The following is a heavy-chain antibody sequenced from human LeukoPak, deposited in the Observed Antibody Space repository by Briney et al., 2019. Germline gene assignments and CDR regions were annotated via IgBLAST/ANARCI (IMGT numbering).Heavy chain of an antibody. V-gene: IGHV3-74*01. J-gene: IGHJ4*02. Sequence: PGGSLRLSCAASGFTFSRYWMHWVRHAPGKGLLWVSRINTDGSSTSYADSVKGRFTISRDNAKNTLYLQMNSLRAEDTAVYYCARSWYYDSSGYYYGGAFDYWGQGTLVTVSS. CDR2: INTDGSST. CDR1: GFTFSRYW. D-gene: IGHD3-22*01. CDR3: ARSWYYDSSGYYYGGAFDY.